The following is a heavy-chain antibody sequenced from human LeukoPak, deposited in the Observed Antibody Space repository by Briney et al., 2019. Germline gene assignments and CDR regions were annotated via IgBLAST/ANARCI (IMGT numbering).Heavy chain of an antibody. CDR1: GGSFSGYY. D-gene: IGHD3-22*01. CDR3: ARVLGDYYYDSSGYYYVN. V-gene: IGHV4-59*01. CDR2: IYYSGST. J-gene: IGHJ4*02. Sequence: SETLSLTCGVYGGSFSGYYWSWIRQPPGKGLEWIGYIYYSGSTNYNPSLKSRVTISVDTSKNQFSLKLSSVTAADTAVYYCARVLGDYYYDSSGYYYVNWGQGTLVTVSS.